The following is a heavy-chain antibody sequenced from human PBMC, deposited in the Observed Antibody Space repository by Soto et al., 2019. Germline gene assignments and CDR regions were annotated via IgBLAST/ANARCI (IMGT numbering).Heavy chain of an antibody. CDR2: ISYDGSNK. CDR1: GFTFSSYA. D-gene: IGHD4-17*01. Sequence: GGSLRLSCAASGFTFSSYAMHWVRQAPGKGLEWVAVISYDGSNKYYADSVKGRFTISRDNSKNTLYLQMNSLRAEDTAVYYCARDNADYGDYYDDRGQGTLVTVSS. J-gene: IGHJ4*02. CDR3: ARDNADYGDYYDD. V-gene: IGHV3-30-3*01.